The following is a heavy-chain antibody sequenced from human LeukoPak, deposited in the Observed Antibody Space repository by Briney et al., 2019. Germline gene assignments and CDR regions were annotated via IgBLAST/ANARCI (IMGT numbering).Heavy chain of an antibody. CDR2: ISGRENTI. Sequence: GGSLRLSCTPSGLTFNDYYMSRIRQAPREGPEWLSYISGRENTIYYADSVRGRFPISRDNAKNSLSLQMNSLRAEDTALYYCARYGTSGYYPDFWGQGTLLTVSS. J-gene: IGHJ4*02. V-gene: IGHV3-11*01. CDR3: ARYGTSGYYPDF. CDR1: GLTFNDYY. D-gene: IGHD3-22*01.